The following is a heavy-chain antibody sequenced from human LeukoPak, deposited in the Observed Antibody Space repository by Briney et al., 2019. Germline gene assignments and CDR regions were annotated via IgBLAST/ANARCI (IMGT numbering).Heavy chain of an antibody. J-gene: IGHJ4*02. CDR3: ARAASYDYVWGSYRSYTYFDY. D-gene: IGHD3-16*02. Sequence: ASVKVSCKASGYTFTSYGISWVRQAPGQGREGMGWISAYNGNTNYAQKLQGRVTMTTDTSTSTAYMELRSMRSDDTAVYYCARAASYDYVWGSYRSYTYFDYWGQGTLVTVSS. V-gene: IGHV1-18*01. CDR2: ISAYNGNT. CDR1: GYTFTSYG.